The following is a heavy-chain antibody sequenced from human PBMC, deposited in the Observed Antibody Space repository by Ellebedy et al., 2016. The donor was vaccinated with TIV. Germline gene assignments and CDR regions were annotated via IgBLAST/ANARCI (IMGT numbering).Heavy chain of an antibody. CDR3: ARSSPYSDSSGLD. V-gene: IGHV4-31*03. D-gene: IGHD3-22*01. J-gene: IGHJ4*02. Sequence: SETLSLXXTVSGASVNSGIYYWSWIRQNPGKGLEWIGYIRYSGNTYYSPSLRSRVTISADTSKNQFTLNLSSVTAADTAVYYSARSSPYSDSSGLDWGQGTLVTVSS. CDR1: GASVNSGIYY. CDR2: IRYSGNT.